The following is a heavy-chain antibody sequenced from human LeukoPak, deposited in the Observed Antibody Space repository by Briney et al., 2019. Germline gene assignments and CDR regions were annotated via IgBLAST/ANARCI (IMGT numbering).Heavy chain of an antibody. V-gene: IGHV1-8*01. CDR3: ARALYSYGLIDP. D-gene: IGHD5-18*01. J-gene: IGHJ5*02. Sequence: ASVNVSCKASGYTFTSYDINWVRQATGQGLEWMGWMNPNSGNTGYAQKFQGRVTMTRNTSISTAYMELSSLRSEDTAVYYCARALYSYGLIDPWGQGTLVTVSS. CDR2: MNPNSGNT. CDR1: GYTFTSYD.